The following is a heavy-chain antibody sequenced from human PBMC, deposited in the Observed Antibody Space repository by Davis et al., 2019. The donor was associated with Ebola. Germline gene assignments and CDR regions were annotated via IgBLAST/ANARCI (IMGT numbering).Heavy chain of an antibody. V-gene: IGHV3-23*01. Sequence: GGSLRPSCAASGFVFSTYVMSWVRRAPGKGLEWVSTLGLSADTYYADSVKGRFIISRDNSKNTLHLQMNSLRVEDTAIYYCAKDTSSIWFDVWGQGTMVTVSS. CDR2: LGLSADT. CDR3: AKDTSSIWFDV. CDR1: GFVFSTYV. D-gene: IGHD6-13*01. J-gene: IGHJ3*01.